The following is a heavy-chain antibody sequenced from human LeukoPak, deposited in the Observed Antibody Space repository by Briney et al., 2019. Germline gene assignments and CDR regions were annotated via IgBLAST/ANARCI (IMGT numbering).Heavy chain of an antibody. CDR1: GGSISGFY. CDR3: ARDRDSSGWFVY. CDR2: IYYSGSA. J-gene: IGHJ4*02. V-gene: IGHV4-59*01. Sequence: SETLSLTCTVSGGSISGFYRGWIRQPPGKGLEWIGFIYYSGSANYNPSLKSRVTMSVDMSKNQFSLKLSSVTAADTAFYYCARDRDSSGWFVYWGQGALVTVSS. D-gene: IGHD6-19*01.